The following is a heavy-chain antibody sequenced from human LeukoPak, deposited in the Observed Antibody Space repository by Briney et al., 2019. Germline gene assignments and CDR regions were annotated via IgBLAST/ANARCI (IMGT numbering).Heavy chain of an antibody. CDR3: ARPRMTYYDSSDCMDV. CDR2: IWSDGSNK. J-gene: IGHJ6*02. Sequence: PGGSLRLSCGASGFIFSDYGIHWVRQAPGKGLEWVAVIWSDGSNKYYADSVKGRFTISRDNSKNTLYLQVNSLRGDDTAVYYCARPRMTYYDSSDCMDVWGQGTTVTVSS. CDR1: GFIFSDYG. V-gene: IGHV3-33*01. D-gene: IGHD3-22*01.